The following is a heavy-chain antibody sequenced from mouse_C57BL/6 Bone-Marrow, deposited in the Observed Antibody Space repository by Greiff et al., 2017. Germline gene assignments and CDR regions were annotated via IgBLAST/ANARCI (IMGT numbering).Heavy chain of an antibody. Sequence: VKLQESGAELVRPGASVKLSCKASGYTFTDYYINWVKQRPGQGLEWIARLYPGSGNTYYNEKFKGKATLTAEKSSSTAYMQLSSLTSEDSAVYFCARSGYSNFHYWGQGTTLTVSS. D-gene: IGHD2-5*01. J-gene: IGHJ2*01. V-gene: IGHV1-76*01. CDR1: GYTFTDYY. CDR2: LYPGSGNT. CDR3: ARSGYSNFHY.